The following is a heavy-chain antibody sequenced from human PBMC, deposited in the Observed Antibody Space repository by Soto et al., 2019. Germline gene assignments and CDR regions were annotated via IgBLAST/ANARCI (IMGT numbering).Heavy chain of an antibody. CDR1: GFTFSSYA. CDR3: AKDLVQGRSSVNYYCYMDV. V-gene: IGHV3-23*01. D-gene: IGHD6-6*01. Sequence: GGSLRLSCAASGFTFSSYAMSWVRQAPGKGLEWVSAISGSGGSTYYADTVKGRFTISRDNSKNTLYLQMNSLRAEGTAVYYCAKDLVQGRSSVNYYCYMDVWGKGTTVTVPS. CDR2: ISGSGGST. J-gene: IGHJ6*03.